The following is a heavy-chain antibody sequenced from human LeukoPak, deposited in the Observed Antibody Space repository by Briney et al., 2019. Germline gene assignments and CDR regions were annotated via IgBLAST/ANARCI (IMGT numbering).Heavy chain of an antibody. CDR2: INNDGSST. CDR3: ARGRGYYSSDAFDI. D-gene: IGHD3-3*01. CDR1: RFTFSNYW. Sequence: GGSLRLSCAASRFTFSNYWMHWVRQAPGKGLVYVSRINNDGSSTSHADSVKGRFTISRDNAKNTLYLQMNSLRAEDTAVYYCARGRGYYSSDAFDIWGQGTMVTVSS. J-gene: IGHJ3*02. V-gene: IGHV3-74*01.